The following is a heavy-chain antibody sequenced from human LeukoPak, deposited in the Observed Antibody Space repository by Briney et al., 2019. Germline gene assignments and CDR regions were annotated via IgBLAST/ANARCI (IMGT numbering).Heavy chain of an antibody. CDR3: TRQGI. J-gene: IGHJ3*02. CDR2: INKDGSTK. V-gene: IGHV3-7*04. Sequence: GSLRLSCAGSGFTFSSYSMNWVRQAPGKGLEWVAYINKDGSTKHYVDSVKGRFTISRDNAKNSLYLQMNSLRAEDTAVYYCTRQGIRGPGTMVTVSS. CDR1: GFTFSSYS.